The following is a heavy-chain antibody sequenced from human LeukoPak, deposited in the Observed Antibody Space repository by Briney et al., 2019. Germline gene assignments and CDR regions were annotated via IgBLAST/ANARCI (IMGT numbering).Heavy chain of an antibody. CDR2: IYYSGST. V-gene: IGHV4-39*01. Sequence: PSETLSLTCTVSGGSISSSSYYWGWLRQPPGKGLEWIGSIYYSGSTYYNPSLKSRVTISVDTSKNQFSLKLSSVTAADTAVYYCARRDYYDSSGYYFDYWGQGTLVTVSS. CDR3: ARRDYYDSSGYYFDY. J-gene: IGHJ4*02. D-gene: IGHD3-22*01. CDR1: GGSISSSSYY.